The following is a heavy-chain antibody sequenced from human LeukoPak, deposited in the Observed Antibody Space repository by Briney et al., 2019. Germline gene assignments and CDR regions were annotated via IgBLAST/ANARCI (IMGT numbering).Heavy chain of an antibody. D-gene: IGHD1-26*01. V-gene: IGHV4-59*01. Sequence: PSETLSLTCTVSGGSISSYYWSWIRQPPGKGLEWIGYIYYSGSTNYNPSLKSRVTISVDTSKNQFSLKLSSVTAGDTAVYYCARDGRIVGATRDAFDIWGQGTMVTVSS. J-gene: IGHJ3*02. CDR1: GGSISSYY. CDR3: ARDGRIVGATRDAFDI. CDR2: IYYSGST.